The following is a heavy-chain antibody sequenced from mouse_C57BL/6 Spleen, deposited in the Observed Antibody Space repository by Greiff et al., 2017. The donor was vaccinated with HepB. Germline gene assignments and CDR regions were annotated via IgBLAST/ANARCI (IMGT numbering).Heavy chain of an antibody. V-gene: IGHV1-80*01. J-gene: IGHJ2*01. CDR2: IYPGDGDT. CDR1: GYAFSSYW. D-gene: IGHD1-1*01. CDR3: ARKATYGYFDY. Sequence: QVQLQQSGAELVKPGASVKISCKASGYAFSSYWMNWVKQRPGKGLEWIGQIYPGDGDTNYNGKFKGKATLTADKSSSTAYMQLSSLTSEDSAVYFCARKATYGYFDYWGQGTTLTVSS.